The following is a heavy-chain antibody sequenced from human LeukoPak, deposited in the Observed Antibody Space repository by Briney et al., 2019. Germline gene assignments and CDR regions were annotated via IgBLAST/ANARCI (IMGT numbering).Heavy chain of an antibody. Sequence: PSETLSLTCAVYGGSFNGYYWSWIRQPPGKGLEWIGEINHSGSTNYNPSLKSRVTISVDTSKNQFSLKLSSVTAADTAVYYCASGPVRTGYSSGWYWNYWGQGTLVTVSS. CDR1: GGSFNGYY. J-gene: IGHJ4*02. D-gene: IGHD6-19*01. CDR2: INHSGST. CDR3: ASGPVRTGYSSGWYWNY. V-gene: IGHV4-34*01.